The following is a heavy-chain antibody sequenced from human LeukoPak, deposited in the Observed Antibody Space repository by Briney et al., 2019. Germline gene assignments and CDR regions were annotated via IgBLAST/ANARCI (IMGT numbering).Heavy chain of an antibody. CDR1: GGSFSGYY. V-gene: IGHV4-34*01. J-gene: IGHJ4*02. Sequence: SETLSLTCAVYGGSFSGYYWSWIRQPPGKGLEWIGEINHSGSTNYNPSLKSRVTISVDTSKNQFSLKLSSVTAAHTAVYYCARGGYCSGGSCYSGTDFDYWGQGTLVTVSS. CDR3: ARGGYCSGGSCYSGTDFDY. D-gene: IGHD2-15*01. CDR2: INHSGST.